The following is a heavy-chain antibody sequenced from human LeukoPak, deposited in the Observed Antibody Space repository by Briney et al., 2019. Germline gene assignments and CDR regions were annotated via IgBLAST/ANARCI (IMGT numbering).Heavy chain of an antibody. D-gene: IGHD3-22*01. CDR2: ISSSSSTI. V-gene: IGHV3-48*01. J-gene: IGHJ4*02. Sequence: GGSLRLSCAASGFTFSSYSMNWVRQAPGKGLEWVSYISSSSSTISYADSVKGRFTISRDNAKNSLYLQMSSLRAEDTAVYYCARFGSSGYFGEEFDYWGQGTLVTVSS. CDR1: GFTFSSYS. CDR3: ARFGSSGYFGEEFDY.